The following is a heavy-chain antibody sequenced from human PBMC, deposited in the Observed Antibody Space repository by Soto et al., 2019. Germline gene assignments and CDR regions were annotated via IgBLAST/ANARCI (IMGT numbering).Heavy chain of an antibody. Sequence: GGSLRLSCAASGFTFSSYAMHWVRQAPGKGLEWVAVISYDGSNKYYADSVKGRFTISRDNSKNTLYLQMNSLRAEDTAVYYCARDLAPRELYYYGMDVWRQGTTVTVSS. J-gene: IGHJ6*02. CDR2: ISYDGSNK. CDR3: ARDLAPRELYYYGMDV. V-gene: IGHV3-30-3*01. CDR1: GFTFSSYA. D-gene: IGHD3-10*01.